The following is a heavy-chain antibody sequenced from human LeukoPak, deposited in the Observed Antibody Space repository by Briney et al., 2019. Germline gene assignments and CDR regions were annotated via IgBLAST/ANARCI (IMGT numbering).Heavy chain of an antibody. V-gene: IGHV4-39*07. CDR2: INHSGST. CDR1: GGSISSSSYY. CDR3: ASSYGRI. D-gene: IGHD5-18*01. J-gene: IGHJ4*02. Sequence: SETLSLTCTVSGGSISSSSYYWGWVRQPPGKGLEWIGEINHSGSTNYNPSLKSRVTISVDTSKNQFSLKLSSVTAADTAVYYCASSYGRIWGQGTLVTVSS.